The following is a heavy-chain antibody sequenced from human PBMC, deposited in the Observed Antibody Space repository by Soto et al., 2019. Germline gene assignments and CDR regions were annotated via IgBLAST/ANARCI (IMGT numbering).Heavy chain of an antibody. CDR1: GFSFSFYW. Sequence: SLRLSCAASGFSFSFYWMSWVRQAPGKGLEWVANIKQDGGTQYYVDSVKGRFTISRDNAKNSLYLQMNNLRADDTAVYYCARDEAIDYWGQGTLVTVSS. J-gene: IGHJ4*02. CDR2: IKQDGGTQ. V-gene: IGHV3-7*03. CDR3: ARDEAIDY.